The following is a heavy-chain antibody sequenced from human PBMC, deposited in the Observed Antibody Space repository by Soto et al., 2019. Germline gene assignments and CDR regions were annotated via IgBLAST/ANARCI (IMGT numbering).Heavy chain of an antibody. J-gene: IGHJ6*03. CDR1: GFTFSSYA. Sequence: GGSLRLSCAASGFTFSSYAMSWVRQAPGKGLEWVSAISGSGGSTYYADSVKGRFTISRDNSKNTLYLQMNSLRAEDTAVYYCAKGCCITIFAHPDDYYMDVWGKGTTVTVSS. V-gene: IGHV3-23*01. D-gene: IGHD3-3*01. CDR2: ISGSGGST. CDR3: AKGCCITIFAHPDDYYMDV.